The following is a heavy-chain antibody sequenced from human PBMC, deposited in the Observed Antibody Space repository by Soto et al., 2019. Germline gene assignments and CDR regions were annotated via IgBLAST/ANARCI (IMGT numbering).Heavy chain of an antibody. Sequence: ASVKVSCKVSGYTFTGYGISWVRQAPGQGLEWMGWISAYNGNTNYAQKFQGRVTVTTDTSTTTAYMELRSLRSDDTAVYYCARVWDSSIWYSYFDYWGQGTLVTVSS. CDR3: ARVWDSSIWYSYFDY. J-gene: IGHJ4*02. CDR2: ISAYNGNT. V-gene: IGHV1-18*01. CDR1: GYTFTGYG. D-gene: IGHD6-13*01.